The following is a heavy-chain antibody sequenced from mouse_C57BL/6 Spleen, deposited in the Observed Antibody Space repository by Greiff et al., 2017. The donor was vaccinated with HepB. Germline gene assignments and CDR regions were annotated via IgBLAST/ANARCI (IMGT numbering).Heavy chain of an antibody. V-gene: IGHV3-6*01. CDR3: ARAYDGVYWYFDV. CDR1: GYSITSGYY. CDR2: ISYDGSN. J-gene: IGHJ1*03. D-gene: IGHD2-12*01. Sequence: EVQRVESGPGLVKPSQSLSLTCSVTGYSITSGYYWNWIRQFPGNKLEWMGYISYDGSNNYNPSLKNRISITRDTSKNQFFLKLNSVTTEDTATYYCARAYDGVYWYFDVWGTGTTVTVSS.